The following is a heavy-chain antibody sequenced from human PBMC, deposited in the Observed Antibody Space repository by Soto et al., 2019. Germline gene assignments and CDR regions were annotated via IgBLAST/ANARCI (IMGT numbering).Heavy chain of an antibody. J-gene: IGHJ6*01. D-gene: IGHD3-10*01. V-gene: IGHV4-59*08. Sequence: QVQVQQSGPGLVKPSETLSLTCTVSSGPSKSHXXXWIRQPPGRGLEWIGYVYDTWSTSYNPSLKSRVXVXADTSTNRXXXTLXXXTAADTAVYYCVRQGIGFLHGLVDVWGQGTTVIVSS. CDR1: SGPSKSHX. CDR3: VRQGIGFLHGLVDV. CDR2: VYDTWST.